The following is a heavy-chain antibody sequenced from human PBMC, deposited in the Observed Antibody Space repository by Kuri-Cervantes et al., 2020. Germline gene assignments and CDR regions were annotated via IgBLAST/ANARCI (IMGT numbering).Heavy chain of an antibody. Sequence: ASVKVSCKASGYTFTSYAMHWVRQAPGQRLEWMGWISAYNGNTNYAQKLQGRVTMTTDTSTSTAYMELRSLRSDDTAVYYCARNANVDIVATFYYYYYGMDVWGQGTTVTVSS. D-gene: IGHD5-12*01. J-gene: IGHJ6*02. CDR2: ISAYNGNT. CDR3: ARNANVDIVATFYYYYYGMDV. V-gene: IGHV1-18*01. CDR1: GYTFTSYA.